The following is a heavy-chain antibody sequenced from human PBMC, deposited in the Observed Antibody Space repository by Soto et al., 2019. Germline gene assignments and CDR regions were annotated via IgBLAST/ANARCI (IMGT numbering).Heavy chain of an antibody. CDR2: MNPNSGNT. D-gene: IGHD6-19*01. Sequence: ASVKVSCKASGYTFTSYDINWVRQATGQGLEWMGWMNPNSGNTGYAQKFQGRVTMTRNTSISTAYMELSSLRSEDTAVYYCARSPGSGWPRFYYYYYGMDVWGQGTTVTVSS. J-gene: IGHJ6*02. CDR1: GYTFTSYD. CDR3: ARSPGSGWPRFYYYYYGMDV. V-gene: IGHV1-8*01.